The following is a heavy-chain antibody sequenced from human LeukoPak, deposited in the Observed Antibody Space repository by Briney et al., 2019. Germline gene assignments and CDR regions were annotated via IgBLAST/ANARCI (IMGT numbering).Heavy chain of an antibody. CDR3: AKDLGSDYPTYYFDY. CDR1: GFTFSSYA. J-gene: IGHJ4*02. Sequence: GGSLRLSCAASGFTFSSYAMSWVCQAPGKGLEWVSAISGSGGSTYYADSVKGRFTISRDNSKNTLYPQMNSLRAEDTAVYYCAKDLGSDYPTYYFDYWGQGTLVTVSS. CDR2: ISGSGGST. D-gene: IGHD4-17*01. V-gene: IGHV3-23*01.